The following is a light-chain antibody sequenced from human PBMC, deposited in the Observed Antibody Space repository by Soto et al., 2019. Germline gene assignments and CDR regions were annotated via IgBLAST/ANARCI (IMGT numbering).Light chain of an antibody. CDR3: QQYNSYLWT. CDR1: QSISSW. CDR2: DAS. V-gene: IGKV1-5*01. J-gene: IGKJ1*01. Sequence: DIQMPQSPSTLSASVGDRVTITCRASQSISSWLAWDQQKPGKAPKLLIYDASSLESGVPSRFSGSGSGTEFTLTISSLQPDDFATYYCQQYNSYLWTFGQGTKVEIK.